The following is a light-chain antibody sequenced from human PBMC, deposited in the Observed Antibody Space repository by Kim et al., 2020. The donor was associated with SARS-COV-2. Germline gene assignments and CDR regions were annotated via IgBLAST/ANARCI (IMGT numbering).Light chain of an antibody. CDR3: QSYNRDNVL. Sequence: GKTVTISCTRSSGSIDANYVQWYQQRPGGVPTAVIYEDDQRPSGVSDRFSGSIDNSSNSASLTISGLRTEDEADYYCQSYNRDNVLFGGGTQLTVL. J-gene: IGLJ2*01. CDR1: SGSIDANY. V-gene: IGLV6-57*03. CDR2: EDD.